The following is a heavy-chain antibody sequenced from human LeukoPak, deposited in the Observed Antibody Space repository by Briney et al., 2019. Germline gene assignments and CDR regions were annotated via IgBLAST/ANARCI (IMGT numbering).Heavy chain of an antibody. Sequence: GGSLRLSCAASGFTFSTYAMSWVRQAPGKGLEWVSGLTGGGGGTSYADSVKGRFTISRDNSKDTLYLQMNSLRAEDTAVYYCAKDKGAVTGTFDYWGQGTLVTVSS. J-gene: IGHJ4*02. CDR1: GFTFSTYA. CDR3: AKDKGAVTGTFDY. V-gene: IGHV3-23*01. D-gene: IGHD1-14*01. CDR2: LTGGGGGT.